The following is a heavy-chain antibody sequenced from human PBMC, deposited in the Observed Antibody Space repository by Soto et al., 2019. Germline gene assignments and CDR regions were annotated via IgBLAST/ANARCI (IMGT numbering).Heavy chain of an antibody. CDR3: TRLVGATTTLDDY. V-gene: IGHV3-73*02. Sequence: EVQLVESGGGLVQPGGSLKLSCAASGFTFSGSAMHWVRQASGKGLEWVGRIRSKANSYATAYAASVKGRFTTSRDDSKNTAYLQMNSLKTEDTAVYYCTRLVGATTTLDDYWGQGTLVTVSS. D-gene: IGHD1-26*01. J-gene: IGHJ4*02. CDR2: IRSKANSYAT. CDR1: GFTFSGSA.